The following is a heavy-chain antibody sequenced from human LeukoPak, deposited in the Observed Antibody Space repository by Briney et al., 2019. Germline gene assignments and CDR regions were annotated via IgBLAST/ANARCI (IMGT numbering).Heavy chain of an antibody. CDR1: GFTLGTYA. CDR3: ARDGGAYTYGKYHFDN. J-gene: IGHJ4*02. D-gene: IGHD5-18*01. V-gene: IGHV3-23*01. CDR2: VSAGGGGT. Sequence: GGSLRLSCAASGFTLGTYAMTWVRQAPGKGLQWVSGVSAGGGGTYYADSVKGRFTISRDNSKNTLYLQMNSLRAEDSAVYYCARDGGAYTYGKYHFDNWGQGTLVTVSS.